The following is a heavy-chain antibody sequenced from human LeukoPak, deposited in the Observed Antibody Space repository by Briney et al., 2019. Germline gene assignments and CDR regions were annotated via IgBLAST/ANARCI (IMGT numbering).Heavy chain of an antibody. V-gene: IGHV4-34*01. Sequence: KPSXTXSLTCAVYGGSISGYYWSWIRQPPGKGLEWVGEIHYTGGTSYNPSLKSRATISIDTSKNQLSLKLSSVTAADTAVYYCARGNILSGYCFDFWGQGALVTVSS. CDR2: IHYTGGT. J-gene: IGHJ4*02. CDR1: GGSISGYY. CDR3: ARGNILSGYCFDF. D-gene: IGHD3-9*01.